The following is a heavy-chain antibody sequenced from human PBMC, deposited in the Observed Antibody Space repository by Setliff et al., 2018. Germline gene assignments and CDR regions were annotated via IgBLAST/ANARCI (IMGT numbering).Heavy chain of an antibody. CDR3: AADTFDSNAQAFDY. CDR1: GFTFGDYP. V-gene: IGHV3-49*03. J-gene: IGHJ4*02. Sequence: GGSLRLSCAASGFTFGDYPVNWFRQAPGKGLEWVGFIRSKAYGGTTEYAPSVKGRFTISRDDSKDTLYLQLNSLNTEDTAVYYCAADTFDSNAQAFDYWGQGTLVTVSS. D-gene: IGHD3-22*01. CDR2: IRSKAYGGTT.